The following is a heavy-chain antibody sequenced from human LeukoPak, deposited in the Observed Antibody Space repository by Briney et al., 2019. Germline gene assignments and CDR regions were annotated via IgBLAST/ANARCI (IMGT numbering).Heavy chain of an antibody. CDR1: GGTFSSYA. CDR2: IIPIFGTA. J-gene: IGHJ4*02. CDR3: ASLYSGSSRYYFDY. D-gene: IGHD1-26*01. V-gene: IGHV1-69*05. Sequence: SVKASCKASGGTFSSYAISWVRQAPGQGLEWMGGIIPIFGTANYAQKFQGRVTITTDESTSTAYMELSSLRSEDTAVYYCASLYSGSSRYYFDYWGQGTLVTVSS.